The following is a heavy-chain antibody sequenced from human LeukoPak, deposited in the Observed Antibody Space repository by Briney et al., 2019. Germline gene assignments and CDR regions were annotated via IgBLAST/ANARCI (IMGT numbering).Heavy chain of an antibody. CDR1: GYSFNNYW. D-gene: IGHD3-22*01. J-gene: IGHJ4*02. CDR3: ARNYYDSSGYYYVALGSFDY. V-gene: IGHV5-51*01. CDR2: IYPGDSDT. Sequence: GESLKISCKGSGYSFNNYWIGWVRQMPGKGLEWMGIIYPGDSDTRYSPSFQGQVTISADKSISTAYLQWSSLKASDTAMYYCARNYYDSSGYYYVALGSFDYWGQGTLVTVSS.